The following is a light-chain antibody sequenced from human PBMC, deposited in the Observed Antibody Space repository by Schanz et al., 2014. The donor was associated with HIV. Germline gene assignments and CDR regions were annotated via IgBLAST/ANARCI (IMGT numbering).Light chain of an antibody. J-gene: IGKJ1*01. CDR2: AAS. V-gene: IGKV1-9*01. CDR3: QHYNSYSRT. CDR1: QGIDNY. Sequence: DIQMTQSPSSLSASVGDRVTITCRASQGIDNYFAWYQQKPGKAPNLLIYAASTLHTGVPLRFSGSGSGTDFTLTINGLQPDDFGTYYCQHYNSYSRTFGQGTKVEIK.